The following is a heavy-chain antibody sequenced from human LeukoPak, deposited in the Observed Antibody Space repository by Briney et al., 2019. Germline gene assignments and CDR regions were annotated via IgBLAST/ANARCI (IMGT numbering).Heavy chain of an antibody. CDR2: INPNSGGT. CDR3: ARGARIVVAGPEGSFDY. D-gene: IGHD6-19*01. J-gene: IGHJ4*02. Sequence: GASVKVSCKASGYTFTSYGISWVRQAPGPGLEWMGWINPNSGGTNYAQKFQGRVTMTRDTSISTAYMELSRLRSDDTAVYYCARGARIVVAGPEGSFDYWGQGTLVTVSS. V-gene: IGHV1-2*02. CDR1: GYTFTSYG.